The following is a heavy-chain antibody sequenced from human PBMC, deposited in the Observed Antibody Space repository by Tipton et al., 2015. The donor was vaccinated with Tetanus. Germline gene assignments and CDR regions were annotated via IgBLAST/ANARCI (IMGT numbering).Heavy chain of an antibody. CDR1: GGSVRSGSYY. D-gene: IGHD3-3*01. J-gene: IGHJ2*01. V-gene: IGHV4-61*01. CDR2: ISYSGST. CDR3: ARDPAVLRFLEWLPDWYFAL. Sequence: TLSLTCTVSGGSVRSGSYYWNWIRQPPGKGLEWFGYISYSGSTNSNYSLKSRITISQDTSKNQFSLKLSSVTAADTAVYYCARDPAVLRFLEWLPDWYFALWGRGTLVTVSS.